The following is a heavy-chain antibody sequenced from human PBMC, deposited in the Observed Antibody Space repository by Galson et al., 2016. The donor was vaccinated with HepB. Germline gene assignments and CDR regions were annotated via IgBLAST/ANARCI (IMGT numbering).Heavy chain of an antibody. Sequence: SLRLSCAASGFPFSNYWMHWVRQAPGKGPVWVSRINSDGSSTTYADSVKGRFTISRDNAKNTLYQQMNSLRAEDTALYYCTRVHREGIAAAGLQIWGQGTLVIVSS. D-gene: IGHD6-13*01. CDR2: INSDGSST. CDR1: GFPFSNYW. CDR3: TRVHREGIAAAGLQI. J-gene: IGHJ4*02. V-gene: IGHV3-74*01.